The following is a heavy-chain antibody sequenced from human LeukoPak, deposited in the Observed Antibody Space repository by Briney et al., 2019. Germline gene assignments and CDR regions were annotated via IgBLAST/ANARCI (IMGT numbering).Heavy chain of an antibody. CDR1: GYTFTGYY. D-gene: IGHD2-2*01. Sequence: GASVKVSCKASGYTFTGYYMHWVRQAPGQGLEWMGWINPNSGGTNYAQKFQGRVTMTRDTSISTAYMELSRLRSDDTAVYYCARDSDELLWEYYFDYWGQGTLVTVSS. CDR2: INPNSGGT. CDR3: ARDSDELLWEYYFDY. V-gene: IGHV1-2*02. J-gene: IGHJ4*02.